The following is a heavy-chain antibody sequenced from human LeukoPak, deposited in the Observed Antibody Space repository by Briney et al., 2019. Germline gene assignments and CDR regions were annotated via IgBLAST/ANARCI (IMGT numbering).Heavy chain of an antibody. V-gene: IGHV3-9*01. CDR3: AKVLGGGYNAFDY. CDR2: ISWNSGSI. J-gene: IGHJ4*02. D-gene: IGHD5-12*01. Sequence: GGSLRLSCAVSGFTFDDYAMHWVRQAPGKGLERVSGISWNSGSIGYADSVKGRFTISRDNAKNSLYLQMNSLRAEDTALYYCAKVLGGGYNAFDYWGQGTLVTVSS. CDR1: GFTFDDYA.